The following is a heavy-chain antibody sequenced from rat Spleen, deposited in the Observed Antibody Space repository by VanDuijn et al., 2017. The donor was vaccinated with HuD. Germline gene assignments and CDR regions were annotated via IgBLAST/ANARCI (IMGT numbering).Heavy chain of an antibody. D-gene: IGHD1-6*01. Sequence: EVRLVESGGGLVQPGRSLKLSCAASGFTFSDFDMAWVRQAPTKGLEWVAYISAGSNTYCPDSVEGRFTISRDNAKNTLYLQMDSLRSEDKATYYCTRAMYTTDYYYAKGYYVMDAWGQGASVTVSS. CDR2: ISAGSNT. V-gene: IGHV5S23*01. CDR1: GFTFSDFD. CDR3: TRAMYTTDYYYAKGYYVMDA. J-gene: IGHJ4*01.